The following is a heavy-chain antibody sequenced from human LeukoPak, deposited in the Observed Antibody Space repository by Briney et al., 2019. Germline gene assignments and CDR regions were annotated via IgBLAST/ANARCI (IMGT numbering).Heavy chain of an antibody. CDR1: GFIFSSYN. J-gene: IGHJ6*04. CDR3: AELGITMIGGV. Sequence: GGSLRLSCAASGFIFSSYNLNWVRQAPGKGLEWVSSISSSSSYIYYADSVKGRFTISRDNAKNSLYLQMNSLRAEDTAVYYCAELGITMIGGVWGKGTTVTISS. CDR2: ISSSSSYI. D-gene: IGHD3-10*02. V-gene: IGHV3-21*01.